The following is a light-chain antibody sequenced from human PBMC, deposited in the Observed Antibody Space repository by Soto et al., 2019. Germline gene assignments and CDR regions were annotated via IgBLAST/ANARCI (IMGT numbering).Light chain of an antibody. J-gene: IGLJ1*01. CDR3: NSYTSSSTYV. V-gene: IGLV2-14*03. Sequence: QSALTQPASVSGSPGQSITISCTGTSSDVGGFNYVSWYQQHPGKAPKLMIYDDTNRPSGVSYRFSGSKSGNTASLTISGLQAEYEADYYCNSYTSSSTYVFGTGTKLTVL. CDR1: SSDVGGFNY. CDR2: DDT.